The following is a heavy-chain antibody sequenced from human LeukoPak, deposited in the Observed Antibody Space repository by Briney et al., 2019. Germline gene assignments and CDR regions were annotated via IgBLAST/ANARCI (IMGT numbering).Heavy chain of an antibody. J-gene: IGHJ4*02. CDR3: ARGDGYNELDY. CDR1: GGSISSYY. CDR2: IYYSGST. Sequence: SETLSLTCTVSGGSISSYYWSWIRQPPGKGLEWIGYIYYSGSTNYNPSLKSRVTISVDTSKNQFSLKLSSVTAADTAVYYCARGDGYNELDYWGQGTLVTVSS. D-gene: IGHD5-12*01. V-gene: IGHV4-59*01.